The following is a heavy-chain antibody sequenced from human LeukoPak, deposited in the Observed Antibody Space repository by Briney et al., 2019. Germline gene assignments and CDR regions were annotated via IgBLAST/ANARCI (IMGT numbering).Heavy chain of an antibody. D-gene: IGHD4-11*01. CDR1: GYTFTSYD. CDR3: AGGRSATANDY. CDR2: MNPNSGNT. J-gene: IGHJ4*02. V-gene: IGHV1-8*01. Sequence: GASVTVSCKASGYTFTSYDINWVRQATGQGLEWMGWMNPNSGNTGYVQKFQGRVTMTRNTSISTAYMELSSLRSEDTAVYYCAGGRSATANDYWGQGTLVTVSS.